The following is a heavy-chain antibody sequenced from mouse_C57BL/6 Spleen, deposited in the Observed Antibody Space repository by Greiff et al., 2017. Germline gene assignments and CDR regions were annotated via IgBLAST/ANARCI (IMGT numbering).Heavy chain of an antibody. D-gene: IGHD2-14*01. CDR3: ARSIGWYFDD. CDR2: INPGDGDT. CDR1: GYAFSSYW. V-gene: IGHV1-82*01. Sequence: VQLVQSGPELVKPGASVKMSCKASGYAFSSYWMNWVKQRPGKGLEWIGGINPGDGDTNYNGKFKGKATLTVDKSSSTAYMQRSSLASEDSSVYFCARSIGWYFDDWGQGTTVTVSS. J-gene: IGHJ1*01.